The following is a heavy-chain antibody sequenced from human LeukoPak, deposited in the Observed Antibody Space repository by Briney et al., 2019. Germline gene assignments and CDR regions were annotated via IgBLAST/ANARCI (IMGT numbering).Heavy chain of an antibody. J-gene: IGHJ5*02. CDR2: IYPGDSDT. D-gene: IGHD2-15*01. CDR1: GFSFTSYW. Sequence: GESLKISCKGSGFSFTSYWIAWVRQMPGKGLEWMGIIYPGDSDTRYSPSFQGLVTISADKSISTAYLQWSSLKASDTAMYYCARARGYCSGGSCYSLAINWFDPWGQGTLVTVSS. V-gene: IGHV5-51*01. CDR3: ARARGYCSGGSCYSLAINWFDP.